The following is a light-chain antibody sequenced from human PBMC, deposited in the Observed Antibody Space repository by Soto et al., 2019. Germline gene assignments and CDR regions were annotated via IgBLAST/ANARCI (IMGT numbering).Light chain of an antibody. J-gene: IGKJ1*01. CDR3: QHYNDFSWT. CDR1: QSISIL. Sequence: DIHLTQSPSTLSASVGDRVTITCRASQSISILLAWYQQKPGKAPNFLIYMTSTLETGVSSRFSGSGSGTDFTLTISSPQPDDSATYYCQHYNDFSWTFGQGTKVEIK. V-gene: IGKV1-5*03. CDR2: MTS.